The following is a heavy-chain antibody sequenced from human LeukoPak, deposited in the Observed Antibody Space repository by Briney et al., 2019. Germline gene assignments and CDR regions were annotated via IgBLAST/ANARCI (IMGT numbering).Heavy chain of an antibody. CDR2: IYTSGST. J-gene: IGHJ5*02. D-gene: IGHD2-2*01. CDR1: GGSISSGSYY. CDR3: ARGGVPAARKYNWFDP. V-gene: IGHV4-61*02. Sequence: PSQTLSLTCTVSGGSISSGSYYWSWIRQPAGKGLEWIGRIYTSGSTNYNPSLKSRVTISVDTSKNQFSLKLSSVTAADTAVYYCARGGVPAARKYNWFDPWGQGTLVTVSS.